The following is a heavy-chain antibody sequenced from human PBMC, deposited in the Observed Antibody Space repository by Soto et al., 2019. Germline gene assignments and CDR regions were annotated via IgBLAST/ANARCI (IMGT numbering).Heavy chain of an antibody. D-gene: IGHD6-13*01. J-gene: IGHJ6*02. CDR1: GGSISSYY. CDR3: AGCIAAAGDYYGMDV. V-gene: IGHV4-59*01. Sequence: PSETLSLTCTVSGGSISSYYWSWIRQSPGKGLEWIGYIYYSGSTNYNPSLKSRVTISVDTSKNQFSLKLSSVTAADTAVYYCAGCIAAAGDYYGMDVWGQGTTVTVSS. CDR2: IYYSGST.